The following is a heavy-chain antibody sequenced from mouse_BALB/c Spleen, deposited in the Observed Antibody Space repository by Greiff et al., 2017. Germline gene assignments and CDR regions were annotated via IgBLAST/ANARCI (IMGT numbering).Heavy chain of an antibody. V-gene: IGHV1-15*01. D-gene: IGHD4-1*01. CDR2: IDPETGGT. Sequence: LQSGAELVRPGASVTLSCKASGYTFTDYEMHWVKQTPVHGLEWIGAIDPETGGTAYNQKFKGKATLTADKSSSTAYMELRSLTSEDSAVYYCTRLGRVAYWGQGTLVTVSA. CDR3: TRLGRVAY. CDR1: GYTFTDYE. J-gene: IGHJ3*01.